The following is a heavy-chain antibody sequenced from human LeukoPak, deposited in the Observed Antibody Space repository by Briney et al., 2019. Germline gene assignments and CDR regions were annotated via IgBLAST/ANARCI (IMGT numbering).Heavy chain of an antibody. Sequence: GGSLRLSCAASGFTFSSYAMSWVRQAPGKGLEWAANIKEDGGDKYYGVSVMGRFTISRDNANNSLFLQMNSLRAEDTAVYYCARHPNYNFDYWGQGTLVTVSS. CDR2: IKEDGGDK. CDR3: ARHPNYNFDY. CDR1: GFTFSSYA. J-gene: IGHJ4*02. V-gene: IGHV3-7*01. D-gene: IGHD1-1*01.